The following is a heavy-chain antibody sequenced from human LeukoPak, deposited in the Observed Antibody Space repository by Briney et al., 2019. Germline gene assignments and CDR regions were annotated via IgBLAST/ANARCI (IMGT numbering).Heavy chain of an antibody. CDR2: INHSGST. CDR1: GGSFSGYY. J-gene: IGHJ4*02. D-gene: IGHD1-20*01. V-gene: IGHV4-34*01. CDR3: ARDRGGLTIDY. Sequence: KTSETLSLTCAVYGGSFSGYYWSWIRQPPGKGLEWIGEINHSGSTNYNPSLKSRVTISVDTSKNQFSLKLSSVTAADTAVYYCARDRGGLTIDYWGQGTLVTVSS.